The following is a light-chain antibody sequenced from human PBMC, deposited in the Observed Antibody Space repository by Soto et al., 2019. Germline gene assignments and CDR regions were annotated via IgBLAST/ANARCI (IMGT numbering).Light chain of an antibody. CDR2: RNN. CDR1: SSNIGSNY. J-gene: IGLJ3*02. CDR3: AASDDSLSVHWV. Sequence: QSVLTQPPSASGTPGQRVTISCSGSSSNIGSNYVYWYQQLPGTAPKLLIYRNNQRPSGVPDRFSGSKSGTSASLAISGLRSEDEADYYCAASDDSLSVHWVFGGGTKLTVL. V-gene: IGLV1-47*01.